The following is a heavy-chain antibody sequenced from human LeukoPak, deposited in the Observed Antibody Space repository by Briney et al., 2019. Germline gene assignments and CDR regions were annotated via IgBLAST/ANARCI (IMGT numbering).Heavy chain of an antibody. CDR2: INTNSGGT. J-gene: IGHJ5*02. Sequence: ASVKVSCKASGYTFTGYYMHWVRQAPGQGLEWMGWINTNSGGTNYAQKFQGRVTMTRDTSISTAYMELSRLRSDDTAVYYCARDSSGSYAGWPDPWGQGTLVTVSS. D-gene: IGHD1-26*01. CDR3: ARDSSGSYAGWPDP. CDR1: GYTFTGYY. V-gene: IGHV1-2*02.